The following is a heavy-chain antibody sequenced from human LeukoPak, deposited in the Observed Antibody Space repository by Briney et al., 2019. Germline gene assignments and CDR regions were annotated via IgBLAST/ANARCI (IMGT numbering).Heavy chain of an antibody. CDR1: GFPFTNFW. V-gene: IGHV3-7*01. CDR2: IKQDGSEE. J-gene: IGHJ4*02. D-gene: IGHD3-3*01. Sequence: GGSLRLSCAASGFPFTNFWMSWLRQAPGRGPEWVANIKQDGSEEYYVDSVKGQFTVSRDNAKNSLYLQMNSLRAEDTAVYYCARDFAYERFDYWGQGTLVTVSS. CDR3: ARDFAYERFDY.